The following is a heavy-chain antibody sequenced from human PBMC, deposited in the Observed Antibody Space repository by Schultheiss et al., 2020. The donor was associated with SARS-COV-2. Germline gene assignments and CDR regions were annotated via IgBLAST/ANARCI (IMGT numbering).Heavy chain of an antibody. CDR1: GFTVSSNY. V-gene: IGHV3-53*05. D-gene: IGHD2-21*02. Sequence: GESLKISCAASGFTVSSNYMSWVRQAPGKGLEWVSVIYSGGSTYYADSVKGRFTISRDNSKNSLYLQMNSLRTEDTAVYYCARERDCGGDCYYWGMYNWFDPWGQGTLVTVSS. J-gene: IGHJ5*02. CDR3: ARERDCGGDCYYWGMYNWFDP. CDR2: IYSGGST.